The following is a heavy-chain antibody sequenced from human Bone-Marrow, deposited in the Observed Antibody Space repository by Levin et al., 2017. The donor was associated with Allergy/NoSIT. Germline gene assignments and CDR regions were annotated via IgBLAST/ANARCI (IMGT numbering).Heavy chain of an antibody. CDR1: GFSLSSYT. D-gene: IGHD3-10*01. CDR3: ARGFRDPTMARPNFVLGY. V-gene: IGHV3-21*06. Sequence: GESLKISCLASGFSLSSYTMNWVRQAPGKGLEWVASISGSSSYIFYADSVNGRFTVSRDNAKNSVYLQMGSLRADDTAVYYCARGFRDPTMARPNFVLGYWGQGTLVTVSS. CDR2: ISGSSSYI. J-gene: IGHJ4*02.